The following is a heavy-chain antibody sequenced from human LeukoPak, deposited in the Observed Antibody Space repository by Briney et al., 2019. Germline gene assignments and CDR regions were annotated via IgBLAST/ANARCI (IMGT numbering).Heavy chain of an antibody. D-gene: IGHD3-3*01. V-gene: IGHV1-8*03. CDR1: GYTFTSYD. CDR2: MNPNSGNT. J-gene: IGHJ4*02. CDR3: ARGVTIFGVTHFDY. Sequence: ASVKVSCKASGYTFTSYDINWVRQASGQGLEWMGWMNPNSGNTGYAQKFQGRVTITRNTSISTAYMELSSLRSEDTAVYYCARGVTIFGVTHFDYWGQGTLVTVSS.